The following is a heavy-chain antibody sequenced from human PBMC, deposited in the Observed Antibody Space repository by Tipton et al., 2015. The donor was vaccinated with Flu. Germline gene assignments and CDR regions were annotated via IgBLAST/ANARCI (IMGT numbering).Heavy chain of an antibody. J-gene: IGHJ4*02. D-gene: IGHD3-10*01. CDR2: IYHSGST. V-gene: IGHV4-38-2*02. CDR3: AREGVQGVHAYLRY. Sequence: TLSLTCTVSGYSISSGYYWGWIRQPPGKGLEWIGSIYHSGSTYYNSSLKSRVTISVDTSKNQFSLKLSSVTAADTAVYYCAREGVQGVHAYLRYWGQGTLVTVSS. CDR1: GYSISSGYY.